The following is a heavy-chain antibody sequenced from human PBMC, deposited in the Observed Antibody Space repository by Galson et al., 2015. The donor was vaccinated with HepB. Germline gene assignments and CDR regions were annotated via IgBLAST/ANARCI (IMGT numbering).Heavy chain of an antibody. CDR3: ARVLSSGGLMFDY. J-gene: IGHJ4*02. CDR1: GYTFTSYY. CDR2: INPSGGST. D-gene: IGHD6-19*01. Sequence: SVKVSCKASGYTFTSYYMHWVRQAPGQGLEWMGIINPSGGSTSYAQKLQGRVTMTRDTSTSTVYMELSSLRSEDTAVYYCARVLSSGGLMFDYWGQGTPVTVSS. V-gene: IGHV1-46*04.